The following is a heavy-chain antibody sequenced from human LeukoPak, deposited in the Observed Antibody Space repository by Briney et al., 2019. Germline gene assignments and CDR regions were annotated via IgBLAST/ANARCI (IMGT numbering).Heavy chain of an antibody. CDR1: GYTFTSYG. D-gene: IGHD3-22*01. CDR3: ARDLEYYDSSGYYPTFDY. V-gene: IGHV1-18*01. Sequence: ASVKVSCKASGYTFTSYGISWVRQAPGQGLEWMGSISAYNGNTNYAQKLQGRVTMTTDTSTSTAYMELRSLRSDDTAVYYCARDLEYYDSSGYYPTFDYWGQGTLVTVSS. J-gene: IGHJ4*02. CDR2: ISAYNGNT.